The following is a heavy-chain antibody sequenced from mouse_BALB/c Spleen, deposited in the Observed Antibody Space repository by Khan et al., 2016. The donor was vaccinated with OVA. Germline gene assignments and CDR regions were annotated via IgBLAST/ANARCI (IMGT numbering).Heavy chain of an antibody. V-gene: IGHV3-8*02. J-gene: IGHJ3*01. CDR1: GDSITSGY. Sequence: EVQLQESGPSLVKPSQTLSLTCSVTGDSITSGYWCWIRQFPGNKLEYMGYILYSGSTYYNPSLKSRISITRHTSQNQYYLQLNSMTTEDTATYXCARSTYGYAFAYWGQGTLVTVSA. D-gene: IGHD2-14*01. CDR2: ILYSGST. CDR3: ARSTYGYAFAY.